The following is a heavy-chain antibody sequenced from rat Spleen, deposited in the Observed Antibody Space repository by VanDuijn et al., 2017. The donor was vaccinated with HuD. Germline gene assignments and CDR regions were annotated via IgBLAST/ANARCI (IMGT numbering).Heavy chain of an antibody. J-gene: IGHJ3*01. D-gene: IGHD1-9*01. Sequence: EVQLVESDGGLVQPGKSLKLSCAASGFTFSDYYMAWVRQAPTKGLEWVATISYDGSSTYYRDSVKGRFTISRDNAKSTLDLQMGSLRSEDTATYYCVNTYYGYWFGYWGQGTLVTVSS. V-gene: IGHV5-29*01. CDR1: GFTFSDYY. CDR3: VNTYYGYWFGY. CDR2: ISYDGSST.